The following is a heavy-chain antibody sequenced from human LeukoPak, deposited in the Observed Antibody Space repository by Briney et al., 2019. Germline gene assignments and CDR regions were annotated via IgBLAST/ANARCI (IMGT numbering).Heavy chain of an antibody. J-gene: IGHJ6*03. CDR2: INHSGST. CDR3: ARLMEYAVAGMYYHYMDV. D-gene: IGHD6-19*01. CDR1: GGSFSDYF. Sequence: SETLSLTCAVYGGSFSDYFWSWIRQPPGKGLEWIGEINHSGSTNYNPSLKSRVTISVDTSKNQFSLKVSSVTAADTAVYYCARLMEYAVAGMYYHYMDVWGKGTTVTVSS. V-gene: IGHV4-34*01.